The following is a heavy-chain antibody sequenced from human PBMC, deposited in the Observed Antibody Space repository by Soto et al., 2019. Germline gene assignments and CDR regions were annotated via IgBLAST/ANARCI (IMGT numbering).Heavy chain of an antibody. CDR3: ARKRDDRRWSSAEYLHH. J-gene: IGHJ1*01. V-gene: IGHV1-18*01. CDR2: ISAYNGNT. D-gene: IGHD2-2*01. Sequence: QVQLVQAGAEVKKPRASVKVSCMASGYTFTSHGIHWVRQAPGQGLEWMGWISAYNGNTNYAQKLQGRVTLTRDTSTGKAYKEQRSLRSDDTAVYYCARKRDDRRWSSAEYLHHWGQGTLVTVSS. CDR1: GYTFTSHG.